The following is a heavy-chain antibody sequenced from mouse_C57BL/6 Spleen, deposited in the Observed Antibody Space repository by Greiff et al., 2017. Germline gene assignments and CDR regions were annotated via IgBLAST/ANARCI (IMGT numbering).Heavy chain of an antibody. V-gene: IGHV2-2*01. CDR1: GFSLTSYG. CDR2: IWSGGST. CDR3: ATLYGSGYDDAMDY. Sequence: VQLQQSGPGLVQPSQSLSITCTVSGFSLTSYGVHWVRQSPGKGLEWLGVIWSGGSTDYNAAFISRLSISKDNSKGQVFFKMNSLQADDTAIDYCATLYGSGYDDAMDYWGQGTSVTVSS. D-gene: IGHD1-1*01. J-gene: IGHJ4*01.